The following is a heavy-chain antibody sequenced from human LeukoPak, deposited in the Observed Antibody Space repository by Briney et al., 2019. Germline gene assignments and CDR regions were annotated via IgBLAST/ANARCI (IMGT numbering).Heavy chain of an antibody. Sequence: GGPLRLSCAASGFTFSSYSMNWVRQAPGKGLEWVSSISSSSSYIYYADSVKGRFTISRDNAKNSLYLQMNSLRAEDTAVYYCASFGDIVATIRAGWGQGTLVTVSS. D-gene: IGHD5-12*01. J-gene: IGHJ4*02. V-gene: IGHV3-21*01. CDR3: ASFGDIVATIRAG. CDR1: GFTFSSYS. CDR2: ISSSSSYI.